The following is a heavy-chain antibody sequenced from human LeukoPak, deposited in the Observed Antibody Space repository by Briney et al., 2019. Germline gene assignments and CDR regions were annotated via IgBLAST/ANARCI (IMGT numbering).Heavy chain of an antibody. J-gene: IGHJ4*02. CDR3: AEVGGSGYDPHFDY. V-gene: IGHV4-59*11. Sequence: SETLSLTCTVSGGSISSLYWSWIRQPPGKGLEWIGYIFYSGTTDYNPSLKRRVTISVDTSKNQFSLQLHSVTAANTAMYFCAEVGGSGYDPHFDYWGQGTLVTVSS. D-gene: IGHD5-12*01. CDR2: IFYSGTT. CDR1: GGSISSLY.